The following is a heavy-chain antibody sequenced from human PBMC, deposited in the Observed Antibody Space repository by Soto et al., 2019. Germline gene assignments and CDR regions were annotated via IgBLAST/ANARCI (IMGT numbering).Heavy chain of an antibody. CDR3: ASPARNYDFWSGYSFDI. D-gene: IGHD3-3*01. V-gene: IGHV1-8*02. CDR2: MNPNSGNT. J-gene: IGHJ3*02. CDR1: GYTFASYG. Sequence: ASVKVSCTASGYTFASYGMNWVRQATGQRLEWMGWMNPNSGNTGYAQKFQGRVTMTRNTSISTAYMELSSLRSEDTAVYYCASPARNYDFWSGYSFDIWGQGTMVHVSS.